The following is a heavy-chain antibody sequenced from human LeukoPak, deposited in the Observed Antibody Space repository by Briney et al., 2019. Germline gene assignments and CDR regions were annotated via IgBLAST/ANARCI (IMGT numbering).Heavy chain of an antibody. CDR1: GFTFSSYW. D-gene: IGHD3-9*01. V-gene: IGHV3-7*01. CDR3: ARGETYYDISTGYSYDDY. J-gene: IGHJ4*02. Sequence: GGSLRLSCAASGFTFSSYWMSWVRQAPGKGLEWVANIKQDGSEKYYVDSVKGRFTISRDNAKNSLYLQMNSLRAEDTAVYYCARGETYYDISTGYSYDDYWGQGTLVTVSS. CDR2: IKQDGSEK.